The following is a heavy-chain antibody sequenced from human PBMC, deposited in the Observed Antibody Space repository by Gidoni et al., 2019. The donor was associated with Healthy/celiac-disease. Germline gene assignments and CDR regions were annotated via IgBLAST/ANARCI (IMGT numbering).Heavy chain of an antibody. CDR3: ARPIRDYGDYDGIVSYFDY. V-gene: IGHV4-39*01. D-gene: IGHD4-17*01. CDR1: GGSISSSSYY. J-gene: IGHJ4*02. Sequence: QLQLQESGPGLVKPSETLSLTCTVSGGSISSSSYYWGWIRQPPGKGLEWIGSIYYSGSTYYNPSLKSRVTISVDTSKNQFSLKLSSVTAADTAVYYCARPIRDYGDYDGIVSYFDYWGQGTLVTVSS. CDR2: IYYSGST.